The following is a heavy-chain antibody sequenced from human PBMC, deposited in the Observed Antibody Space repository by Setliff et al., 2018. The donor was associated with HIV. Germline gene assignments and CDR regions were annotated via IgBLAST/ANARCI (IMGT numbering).Heavy chain of an antibody. CDR2: IYYSGST. D-gene: IGHD3-3*01. Sequence: PSETLSLTCTVSGGSIRATSYYWGWIRQPPGKGLEWIGSIYYSGSTKYNPSLTSRVTISLDMSKNQFSLKLNSVTAADTATYYCARLGYYNFWSGYWTDYWGHGTLVTVSS. CDR1: GGSIRATSYY. V-gene: IGHV4-39*01. J-gene: IGHJ4*01. CDR3: ARLGYYNFWSGYWTDY.